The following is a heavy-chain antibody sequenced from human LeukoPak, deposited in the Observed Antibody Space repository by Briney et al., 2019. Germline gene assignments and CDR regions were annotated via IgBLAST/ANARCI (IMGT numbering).Heavy chain of an antibody. Sequence: GGSLRLSCAASGFTFSSYAMHWVRQAPGKGLEWVTVISYDGSNKYYADSVKGRFTISRDNSKNTLYLQMNSLRAEDTAVYYCTRDPRAVTVYYFDYWGQGTLVIVSS. CDR3: TRDPRAVTVYYFDY. J-gene: IGHJ4*02. CDR2: ISYDGSNK. V-gene: IGHV3-30*04. D-gene: IGHD4-17*01. CDR1: GFTFSSYA.